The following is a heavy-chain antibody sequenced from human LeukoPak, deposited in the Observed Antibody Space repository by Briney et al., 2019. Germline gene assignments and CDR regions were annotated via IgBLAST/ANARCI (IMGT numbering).Heavy chain of an antibody. D-gene: IGHD5-18*01. CDR2: IIPIFGTA. Sequence: ASVKVSCKASGGTDSSYAISWVRQAPGQGLEWMGGIIPIFGTANYAQKFQGRVTITAGESTSTAYMELSSLRSEDTAEYYCARWGSGSYGNERVLYNWFDPWGQGTLVTVSS. J-gene: IGHJ5*02. V-gene: IGHV1-69*01. CDR3: ARWGSGSYGNERVLYNWFDP. CDR1: GGTDSSYA.